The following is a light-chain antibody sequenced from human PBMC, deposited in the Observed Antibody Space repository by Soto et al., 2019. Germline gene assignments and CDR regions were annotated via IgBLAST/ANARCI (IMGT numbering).Light chain of an antibody. Sequence: EFMLTQSPGTLSLSPGERATLSCRASQTVRNNYLAWYQQKPGQAPRLLIYDASSRATGIPDRFSGGGSGTEFTLTISSLQSEDFAVYYCQQYNNWPPITFGQGTRLEIK. J-gene: IGKJ5*01. V-gene: IGKV3-20*01. CDR1: QTVRNNY. CDR3: QQYNNWPPIT. CDR2: DAS.